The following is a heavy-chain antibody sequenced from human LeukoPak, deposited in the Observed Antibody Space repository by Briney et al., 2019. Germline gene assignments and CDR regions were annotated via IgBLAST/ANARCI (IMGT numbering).Heavy chain of an antibody. CDR1: GFTFDDYG. D-gene: IGHD4-11*01. J-gene: IGHJ4*02. V-gene: IGHV3-20*04. CDR2: INWNGGTT. Sequence: GGSLRLSCAASGFTFDDYGMTWVRQAPGKGLEWVSGINWNGGTTSYADSVKGRFTISRDNAKNSLYLQMNSLRAEDTALYYCAADGVYSNYVGRFDYWGQGTLVTVSS. CDR3: AADGVYSNYVGRFDY.